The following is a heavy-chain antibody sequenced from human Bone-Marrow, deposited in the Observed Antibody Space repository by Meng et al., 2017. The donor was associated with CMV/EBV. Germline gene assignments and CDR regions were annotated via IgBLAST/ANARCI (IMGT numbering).Heavy chain of an antibody. CDR2: IIPILGIA. V-gene: IGHV1-69*02. CDR3: ATSPGWLQPTRFDY. J-gene: IGHJ4*02. Sequence: SVKVSCKASGGTFSSYTISWVRQAPGQGLEWMGRIIPILGIANYAQKFQGRVTITADKSTSTAYMELSSLRSDDTAVYYCATSPGWLQPTRFDYWGQGTLVTVSS. CDR1: GGTFSSYT. D-gene: IGHD5-24*01.